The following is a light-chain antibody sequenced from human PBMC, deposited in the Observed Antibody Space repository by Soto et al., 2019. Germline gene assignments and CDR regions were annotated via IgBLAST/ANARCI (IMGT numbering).Light chain of an antibody. J-gene: IGKJ4*01. Sequence: IQMTQSPSSLSASVGDRVTITCQANQDITNSLNWYQQIPEKAPKLLIYGASNLVTGVPSRFSGRGSGTAFTFTISSLQPEDIATYYCQHYHNLPLTFGGGTKVEIK. CDR2: GAS. CDR1: QDITNS. V-gene: IGKV1-33*01. CDR3: QHYHNLPLT.